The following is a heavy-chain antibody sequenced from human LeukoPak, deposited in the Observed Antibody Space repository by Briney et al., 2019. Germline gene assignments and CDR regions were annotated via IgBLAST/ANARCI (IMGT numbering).Heavy chain of an antibody. CDR2: FDPEDGET. D-gene: IGHD3-22*01. CDR3: ARGRPLDYNDLSGYYPFDY. V-gene: IGHV1-24*01. J-gene: IGHJ4*02. CDR1: GYTRTELS. Sequence: ASVKVSCKVSGYTRTELSMHWVRQAPGKGLEWLGGFDPEDGETIYAQKFQGRVTMTEDTSTDTAYMELSSLRSEDTAVYYCARGRPLDYNDLSGYYPFDYWGQGTMVTVSS.